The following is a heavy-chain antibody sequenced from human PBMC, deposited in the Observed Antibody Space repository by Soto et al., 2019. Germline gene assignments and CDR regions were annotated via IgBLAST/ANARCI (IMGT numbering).Heavy chain of an antibody. Sequence: SLSLTCTVSGGCISDDSYWGWIRQTPGKGLEWIGYIYHTGNTYYNPSLRSRVSISVDKSKSQFSLKLISVTAADTAVYFCARDEYQLLSSVSWFDSWGQRTLVTVSS. V-gene: IGHV4-30-4*01. CDR2: IYHTGNT. CDR1: GGCISDDSY. D-gene: IGHD2-2*01. J-gene: IGHJ5*01. CDR3: ARDEYQLLSSVSWFDS.